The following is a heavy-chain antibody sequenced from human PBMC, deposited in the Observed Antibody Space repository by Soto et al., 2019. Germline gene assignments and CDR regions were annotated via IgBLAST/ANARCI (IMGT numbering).Heavy chain of an antibody. CDR3: ARDPYGDYYYYYGMDV. Sequence: SVKVSCKASGGTFSSYAISWVRQAPGQGLEWMGGIIPIFGTANYAQKFQGRVTITADESTSTAYMELSSLRSEDTAVYYCARDPYGDYYYYYGMDVWGQGTTVTVSS. D-gene: IGHD4-17*01. J-gene: IGHJ6*02. CDR2: IIPIFGTA. V-gene: IGHV1-69*13. CDR1: GGTFSSYA.